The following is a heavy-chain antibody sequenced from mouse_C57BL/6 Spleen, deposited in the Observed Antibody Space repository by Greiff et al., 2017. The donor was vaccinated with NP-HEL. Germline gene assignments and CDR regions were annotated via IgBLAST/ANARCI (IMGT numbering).Heavy chain of an antibody. CDR2: INYDGSST. V-gene: IGHV5-16*01. Sequence: EVMLVESEGGLVQPGSSMKLSCTASGFTFSDYYMAWVRQVPEKGLEWVANINYDGSSTYYLDSLKSRFIISGDNAKNILYLQMSSLKSEDTATYYCARAHDYFDYWGQGTTLTVSS. D-gene: IGHD2-3*01. CDR3: ARAHDYFDY. CDR1: GFTFSDYY. J-gene: IGHJ2*01.